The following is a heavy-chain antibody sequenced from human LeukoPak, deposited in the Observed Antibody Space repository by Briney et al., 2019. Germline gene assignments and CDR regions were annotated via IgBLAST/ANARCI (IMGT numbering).Heavy chain of an antibody. J-gene: IGHJ6*03. Sequence: PGGSLRLSCAASGFTFSSYSMNWVRQAPGKGLEWVSYVSSSSSTIYYADSVKGRFTISRDNAKNSLYLQMNSLRAEDTAVYYCARDRLLWFGELVHYYYYMDVWGKGTTVTISS. V-gene: IGHV3-48*01. CDR1: GFTFSSYS. CDR2: VSSSSSTI. D-gene: IGHD3-10*01. CDR3: ARDRLLWFGELVHYYYYMDV.